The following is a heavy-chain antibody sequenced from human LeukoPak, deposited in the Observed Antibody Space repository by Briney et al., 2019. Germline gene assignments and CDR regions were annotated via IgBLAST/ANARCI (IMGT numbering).Heavy chain of an antibody. J-gene: IGHJ3*02. CDR2: ISSSSYI. V-gene: IGHV3-21*01. D-gene: IGHD4-23*01. CDR1: GFTFSSYW. CDR3: AREATTVVTPSAFDI. Sequence: GGSLRLSCAASGFTFSSYWMNWVRQAPGKGLEWVSSISSSSYIYYADSVKGRFTISRDNAKNSLYLQMNSLRAEDTAVYYCAREATTVVTPSAFDIWGQGTMVTVSS.